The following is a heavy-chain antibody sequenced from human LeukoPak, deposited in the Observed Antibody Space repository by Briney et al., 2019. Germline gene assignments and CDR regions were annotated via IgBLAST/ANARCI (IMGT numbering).Heavy chain of an antibody. CDR1: GYTFTGYY. CDR3: ARGPRHYGSGSYLNY. J-gene: IGHJ4*02. CDR2: INPNSGGT. V-gene: IGHV1-2*02. Sequence: ASVKVSCKASGYTFTGYYMHWVRQAPGQGLEWMVWINPNSGGTNYAQKFQGRVTMTRDTSISTAYMELSRLRSDDTAVYYCARGPRHYGSGSYLNYWGQGTLVTVSS. D-gene: IGHD3-10*01.